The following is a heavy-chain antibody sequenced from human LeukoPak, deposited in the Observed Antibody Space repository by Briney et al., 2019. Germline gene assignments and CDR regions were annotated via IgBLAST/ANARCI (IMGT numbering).Heavy chain of an antibody. CDR2: MNPNSGNT. J-gene: IGHJ4*02. CDR1: GYTFTSYD. CDR3: ARSRGIAAAGTLGY. V-gene: IGHV1-8*03. D-gene: IGHD6-13*01. Sequence: ASVKVSCKASGYTFTSYDINWVRQATGQGLEWMGWMNPNSGNTGYAQKFQGRVTITRNTSISTAYVELSSLRSEDTAVYYCARSRGIAAAGTLGYWGQGTLVTVSS.